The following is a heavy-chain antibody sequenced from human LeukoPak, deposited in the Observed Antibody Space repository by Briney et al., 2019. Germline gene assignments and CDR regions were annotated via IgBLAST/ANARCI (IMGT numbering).Heavy chain of an antibody. Sequence: PSETLSLTCAVYGGSFSGYYWSWIRQPPGKGLEWIGEINHSGSTYYNPSLKSRVTISVDRSKNQFSLKLSSVTAADTAVYYCASGYDGLFDYWGQGTLVTVSS. CDR3: ASGYDGLFDY. CDR1: GGSFSGYY. CDR2: INHSGST. J-gene: IGHJ4*02. D-gene: IGHD5-12*01. V-gene: IGHV4-34*01.